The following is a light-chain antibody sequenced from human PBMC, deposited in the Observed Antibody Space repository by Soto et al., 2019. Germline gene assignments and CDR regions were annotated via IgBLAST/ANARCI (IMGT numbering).Light chain of an antibody. CDR1: QSVTSNY. CDR3: QQYGSSYA. J-gene: IGKJ2*01. CDR2: GIS. Sequence: EIVLTQSPDTLALSPGERATLSCRASQSVTSNYLAWYQQKPGQAPRLLLFGISSRTTGIPDRFSGSGSGTDFTLTIARLETEDLAVYSCQQYGSSYAFGQGTKLEIK. V-gene: IGKV3-20*01.